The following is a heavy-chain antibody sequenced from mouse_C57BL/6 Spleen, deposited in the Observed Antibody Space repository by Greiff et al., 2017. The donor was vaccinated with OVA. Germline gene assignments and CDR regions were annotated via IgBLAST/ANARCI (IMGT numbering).Heavy chain of an antibody. CDR1: GFTFSDYG. CDR2: ISSGSSTI. J-gene: IGHJ1*03. Sequence: EVKLMESGGGLVKPGGSLKLSCAASGFTFSDYGMHWVRQAPEKGLEWVAYISSGSSTIYYADTVKGRFTISRDNGKNTLFLQMTSLRSEDTAMYYGARPESIYYDYGPWYFDVWGTGTTVTVSS. D-gene: IGHD2-4*01. CDR3: ARPESIYYDYGPWYFDV. V-gene: IGHV5-17*01.